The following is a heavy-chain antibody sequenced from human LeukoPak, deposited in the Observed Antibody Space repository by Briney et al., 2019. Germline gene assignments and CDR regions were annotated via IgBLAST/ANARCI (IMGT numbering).Heavy chain of an antibody. Sequence: PGGSLRLSCAASGFTVSSNYMCWVRQAPGKGLEWVSVIYSGGSTYYADSVKGRFTISRDNSKNTLYLQMNSLRAEDTAVYYCARAIDSSGYDYYFDYWGQGTLVTVSS. CDR3: ARAIDSSGYDYYFDY. J-gene: IGHJ4*02. CDR2: IYSGGST. D-gene: IGHD3-22*01. CDR1: GFTVSSNY. V-gene: IGHV3-53*01.